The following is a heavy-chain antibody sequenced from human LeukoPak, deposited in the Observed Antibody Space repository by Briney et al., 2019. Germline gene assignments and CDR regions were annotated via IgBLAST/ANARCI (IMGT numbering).Heavy chain of an antibody. Sequence: SETLSLTCTVSGGSISSYSWSWLRQPPGKGLEWIGFISYGGGTNYNPSLRSRVTISVDTSKNQFSLKLSSVTAADTAVYYCARDEGGQLNYFDYWGRGTLVTVSS. D-gene: IGHD2-2*01. J-gene: IGHJ4*02. CDR2: ISYGGGT. V-gene: IGHV4-59*13. CDR3: ARDEGGQLNYFDY. CDR1: GGSISSYS.